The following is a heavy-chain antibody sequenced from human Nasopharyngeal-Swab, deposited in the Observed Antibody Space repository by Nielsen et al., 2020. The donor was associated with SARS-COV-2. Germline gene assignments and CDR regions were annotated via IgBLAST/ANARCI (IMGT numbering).Heavy chain of an antibody. Sequence: WVRQAPGQGLEWMGGIIPIFGTANYAQKFQGRVTITADESTRTAYMELSSLRSEDTAVYYSARDRRCCPEGPLGSQWLGPNWFDPWGQGTLVTVSS. CDR3: ARDRRCCPEGPLGSQWLGPNWFDP. CDR2: IIPIFGTA. V-gene: IGHV1-69*01. D-gene: IGHD6-19*01. J-gene: IGHJ5*02.